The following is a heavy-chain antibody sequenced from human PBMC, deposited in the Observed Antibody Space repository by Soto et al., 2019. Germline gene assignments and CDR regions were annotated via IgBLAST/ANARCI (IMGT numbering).Heavy chain of an antibody. Sequence: ASVKVSCKASGYTFTSYYMHWVRQAPGQGLEWMGIINPSGGSTSYAQKFQGRVTMTRDTSTSTVYMELSSLRSEDTAVYYCARGRIVVVPAAIDYYYYYMDVWGKGTTVTVSS. CDR1: GYTFTSYY. D-gene: IGHD2-2*01. CDR3: ARGRIVVVPAAIDYYYYYMDV. CDR2: INPSGGST. V-gene: IGHV1-46*03. J-gene: IGHJ6*03.